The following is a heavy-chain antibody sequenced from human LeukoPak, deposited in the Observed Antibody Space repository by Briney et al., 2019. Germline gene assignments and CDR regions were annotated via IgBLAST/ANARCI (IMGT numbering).Heavy chain of an antibody. Sequence: SVKVSCKASGGTFSSYAISWVRQAPGQGLEWMGRIIPILGIANYAQKFQGRVTITADKSTSTAYMELSSLRSEDTAVYYCAKGGPIADYYYYGMDVWGQGTTVTVSS. J-gene: IGHJ6*02. D-gene: IGHD2-21*01. CDR2: IIPILGIA. V-gene: IGHV1-69*04. CDR1: GGTFSSYA. CDR3: AKGGPIADYYYYGMDV.